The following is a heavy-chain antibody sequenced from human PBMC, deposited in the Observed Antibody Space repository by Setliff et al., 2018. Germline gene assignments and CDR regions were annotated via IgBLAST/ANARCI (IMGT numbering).Heavy chain of an antibody. CDR3: ARVHYETSTYSPTLFDH. CDR1: GFTFSSYA. D-gene: IGHD3-22*01. CDR2: ISGSGGST. V-gene: IGHV3-23*01. Sequence: GGSLRLSCAASGFTFSSYAMSWVRQAPGEGLEWVSAISGSGGSTYYADSVKGRFTISRDNSKNTLYLQMNSLRAEDTAMYYCARVHYETSTYSPTLFDHWGQGALVTVSS. J-gene: IGHJ4*02.